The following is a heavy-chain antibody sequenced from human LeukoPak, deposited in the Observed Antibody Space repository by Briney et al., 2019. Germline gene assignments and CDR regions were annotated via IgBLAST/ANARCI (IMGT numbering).Heavy chain of an antibody. CDR1: GGSINSYY. J-gene: IGHJ6*02. CDR3: ARGYSSGYYYGMDV. CDR2: IYDSGST. Sequence: KTSETLSLTCTVSGGSINSYYWSWIRQPPGKGLEWIGYIYDSGSTNSNPSLKSRVTISLDTSKSQFSLKLSSVTAADTAVYYCARGYSSGYYYGMDVWGQGTTVTVSS. D-gene: IGHD6-19*01. V-gene: IGHV4-59*12.